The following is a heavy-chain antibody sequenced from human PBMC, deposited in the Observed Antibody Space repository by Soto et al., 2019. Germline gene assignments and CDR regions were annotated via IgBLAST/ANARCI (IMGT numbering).Heavy chain of an antibody. CDR2: ISSSGSTI. D-gene: IGHD4-17*01. V-gene: IGHV3-48*03. Sequence: GGSLRLSCAASGFTFSSYEMNWVRQAPGKGLEWVSYISSSGSTIYYADSVKGRFTISRDNAKNSLYLQMNSLRAEDTAVYYCARTTTVVTPDYRGQGTLVTVSS. J-gene: IGHJ4*02. CDR1: GFTFSSYE. CDR3: ARTTTVVTPDY.